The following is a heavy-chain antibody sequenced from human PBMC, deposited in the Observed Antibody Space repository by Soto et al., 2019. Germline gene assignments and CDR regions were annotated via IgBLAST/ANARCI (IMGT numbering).Heavy chain of an antibody. CDR3: AKDWGATGDYYYYYGMDV. D-gene: IGHD3-16*01. CDR2: ISYDGSNK. J-gene: IGHJ6*02. V-gene: IGHV3-30*18. CDR1: GFTFSSYG. Sequence: LRLSCAASGFTFSSYGMHWVRQAPGKGLEWVAVISYDGSNKYYADSVKGRFTISRDNSKNTLYLQMNSLRAEDTAVYYCAKDWGATGDYYYYYGMDVWGQGTTVTVSS.